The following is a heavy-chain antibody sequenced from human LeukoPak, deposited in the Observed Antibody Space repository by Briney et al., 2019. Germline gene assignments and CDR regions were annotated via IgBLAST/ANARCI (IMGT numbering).Heavy chain of an antibody. Sequence: GGSLRLSCAASGFTFSSYAMSWVRQAPGKGLEWVSAISGSGGSTYCADSVKGRFTISRDNSKNTLYLQMNSLRAEDTAVYYFGKNSPAVTTKGYFDFWGPGTLVTVSS. CDR3: GKNSPAVTTKGYFDF. V-gene: IGHV3-23*01. J-gene: IGHJ4*02. CDR1: GFTFSSYA. CDR2: ISGSGGST. D-gene: IGHD4-23*01.